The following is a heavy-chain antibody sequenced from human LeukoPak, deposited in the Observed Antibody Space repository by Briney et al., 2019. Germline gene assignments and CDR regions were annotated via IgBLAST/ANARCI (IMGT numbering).Heavy chain of an antibody. CDR3: ARGGYYYDSSGYYWFDY. CDR2: INPNSGGT. J-gene: IGHJ4*02. CDR1: GYTFTGYY. V-gene: IGHV1-2*02. D-gene: IGHD3-22*01. Sequence: ASVKVSCKASGYTFTGYYMHWVRQAPGQGLEWMGWINPNSGGTNYAQKFQGRVTMTRDTSISTAYMELSRLRSDDTAVYYCARGGYYYDSSGYYWFDYWGQGTLVTVSS.